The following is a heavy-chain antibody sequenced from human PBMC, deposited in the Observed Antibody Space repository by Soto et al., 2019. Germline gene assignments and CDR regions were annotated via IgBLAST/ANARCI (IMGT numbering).Heavy chain of an antibody. J-gene: IGHJ6*02. CDR3: AKAKYSSGGYYYYGMDV. D-gene: IGHD6-19*01. CDR1: GFTFSSYA. V-gene: IGHV3-23*01. Sequence: PGGSLRLSCAASGFTFSSYAMSWVRQAPGKGLEWVSAISGSGGSTYYADSVKGRFTISRDNSKNTLYLQMNSLRAEDTAVYYCAKAKYSSGGYYYYGMDVWGQGTTVTAP. CDR2: ISGSGGST.